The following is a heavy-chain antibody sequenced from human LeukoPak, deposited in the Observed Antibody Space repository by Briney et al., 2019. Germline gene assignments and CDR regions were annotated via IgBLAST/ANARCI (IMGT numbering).Heavy chain of an antibody. CDR3: TRRNDILASYGFDY. D-gene: IGHD3-9*01. J-gene: IGHJ4*02. CDR1: GFTFSGSA. Sequence: GGSLKLSCVASGFTFSGSAMHWVRQASGKGLEWVGRIRSKATDYATAYAASVKGRFTISRDDSKNTAYLQMNSLKTEDTAVYYCTRRNDILASYGFDYWGQGTLVTVSS. V-gene: IGHV3-73*01. CDR2: IRSKATDYAT.